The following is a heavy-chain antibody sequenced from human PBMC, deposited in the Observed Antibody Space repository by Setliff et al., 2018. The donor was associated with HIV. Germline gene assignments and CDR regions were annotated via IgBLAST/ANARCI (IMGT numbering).Heavy chain of an antibody. J-gene: IGHJ1*01. V-gene: IGHV3-74*01. CDR1: GFTLSDHW. D-gene: IGHD3-10*01. CDR3: AAPLKGWFGSSVQH. Sequence: GGSLRLSCAASGFTLSDHWMHWVRQVPGKGLVWVSRTNNDGSITNYADSVKGRFTIPRDNSNNTLYLQMNSLRAEDTAIYYCAAPLKGWFGSSVQHWGQGTLVTVSS. CDR2: TNNDGSIT.